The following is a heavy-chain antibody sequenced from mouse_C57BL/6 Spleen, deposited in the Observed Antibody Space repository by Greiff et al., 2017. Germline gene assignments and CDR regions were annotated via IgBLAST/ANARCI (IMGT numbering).Heavy chain of an antibody. CDR2: INPSNGGT. CDR1: GYTFTSYW. J-gene: IGHJ2*01. Sequence: QVQLQQPGTALVKPGASVKLSCKASGYTFTSYWMHWVKQRPGQGLEWIGNINPSNGGTNYNEKFKSKATLTVDKSSSTAYMQLSSLTSEDSAVYYCARSRGTVVYFDYWDQGTTLTVSS. V-gene: IGHV1-53*01. CDR3: ARSRGTVVYFDY. D-gene: IGHD1-1*01.